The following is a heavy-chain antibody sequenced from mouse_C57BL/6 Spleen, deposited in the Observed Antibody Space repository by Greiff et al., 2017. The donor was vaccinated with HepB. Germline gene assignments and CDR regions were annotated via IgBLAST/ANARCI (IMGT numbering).Heavy chain of an antibody. CDR2: ISSGSSTI. CDR1: GYTFSDYG. D-gene: IGHD1-1*01. Sequence: EVKLVESGGGLVKPGGSLKLSCAASGYTFSDYGMHWVRQAPEKGLEWVAYISSGSSTIYYADTVKGRFTISRDNSKNTLFLQMTSLRSEDTAMYYCARTDYGSSYGFDYWGQGTTLTVSS. CDR3: ARTDYGSSYGFDY. V-gene: IGHV5-17*01. J-gene: IGHJ2*01.